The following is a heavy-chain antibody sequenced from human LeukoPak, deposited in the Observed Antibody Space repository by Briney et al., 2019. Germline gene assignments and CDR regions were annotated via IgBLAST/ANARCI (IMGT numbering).Heavy chain of an antibody. Sequence: GGSLRLSCAVSGFTFSSHAMTWVRQAPGKGLEWVSGISISGDVTYYADSVQGRFIISRDSSKNTVYLQMDSLRVDDTAVYYCANEEVPNDYWGQGTLVTVSS. CDR2: ISISGDVT. D-gene: IGHD4/OR15-4a*01. V-gene: IGHV3-23*01. J-gene: IGHJ4*02. CDR3: ANEEVPNDY. CDR1: GFTFSSHA.